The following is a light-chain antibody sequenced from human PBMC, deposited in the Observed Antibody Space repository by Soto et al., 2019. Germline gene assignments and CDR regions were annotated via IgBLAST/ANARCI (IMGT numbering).Light chain of an antibody. CDR2: SNN. CDR3: AAGDDRLSVV. Sequence: QSVLTQPPSASGTPGQRVTISCSGSSSNIGSNTVNWYQQLPGTAPKLLIYSNNQRPSGVPDRFSGSKSGTSASLAISGLQLEDGADYYCAAGDDRLSVVFGGGTKVTAL. CDR1: SSNIGSNT. V-gene: IGLV1-44*01. J-gene: IGLJ2*01.